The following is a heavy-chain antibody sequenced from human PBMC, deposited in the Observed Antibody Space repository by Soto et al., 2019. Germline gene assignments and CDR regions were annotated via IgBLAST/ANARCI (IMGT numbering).Heavy chain of an antibody. J-gene: IGHJ4*02. CDR2: IYHIGST. D-gene: IGHD1-26*01. V-gene: IGHV4-30-2*01. Sequence: QLQLQESGSGLVKPSQTLSLTCAGSGGSVESGGYSWSWMRQPPGQGLEWIGKIYHIGSTYYTPSLKSRVTMSRDMSKNQISLNRRPVSAAGTAVYYCARYSGSYFYYWGQGTLVTVSS. CDR1: GGSVESGGYS. CDR3: ARYSGSYFYY.